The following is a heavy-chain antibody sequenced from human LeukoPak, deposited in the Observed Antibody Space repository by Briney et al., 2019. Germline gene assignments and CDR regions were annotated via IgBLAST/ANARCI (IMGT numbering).Heavy chain of an antibody. Sequence: GSLRLSCAASGLSVSSNNMHWVRQAPGGGLEWLSYISAASGTIYSADSVKGRFTISRDSAGNSLYLQMNSLRAEDTAVYYCTRDLGLRRMIWGRGTLVIVSS. CDR3: TRDLGLRRMI. CDR1: GLSVSSNN. CDR2: ISAASGTI. J-gene: IGHJ2*01. V-gene: IGHV3-48*04.